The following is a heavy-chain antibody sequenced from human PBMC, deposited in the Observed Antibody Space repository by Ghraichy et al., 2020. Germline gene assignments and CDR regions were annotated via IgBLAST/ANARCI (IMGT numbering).Heavy chain of an antibody. V-gene: IGHV3-53*01. CDR2: IYSGGST. D-gene: IGHD2-15*01. J-gene: IGHJ4*02. CDR3: ARGPNYCSGGSCYGY. CDR1: GFTVSSNY. Sequence: GGSLRLSCAASGFTVSSNYMSWVRQAPGKGLEWVSVIYSGGSTYYADSVKGRFTISRDNSKNTLYLQMNSLRAEDTAVYYCARGPNYCSGGSCYGYWGQGTLVTVSS.